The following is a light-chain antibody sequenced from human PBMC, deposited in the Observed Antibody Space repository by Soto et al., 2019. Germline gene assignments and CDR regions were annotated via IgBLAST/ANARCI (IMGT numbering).Light chain of an antibody. J-gene: IGLJ1*01. CDR1: NIGSKS. V-gene: IGLV3-21*02. CDR3: QVWDSSSDHHYV. Sequence: SYELTQPPSVSVAPGQTARITCGGNNIGSKSVHWYQRKPGQAPVLVVYDDSDRPSGIPERFSGSNSGNTATLTISRVEAGDEADYYCQVWDSSSDHHYVFGTGTKVTV. CDR2: DDS.